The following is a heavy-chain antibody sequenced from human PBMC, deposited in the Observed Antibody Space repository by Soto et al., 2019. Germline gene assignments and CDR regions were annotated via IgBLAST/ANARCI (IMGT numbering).Heavy chain of an antibody. V-gene: IGHV4-4*02. J-gene: IGHJ4*02. CDR3: ARAARNSHFDR. CDR1: SGSISSGIW. D-gene: IGHD6-6*01. CDR2: IYHSGNT. Sequence: QVQLQESGPGLVEPSGTLSLTCTVASGSISSGIWWNWVRQPPGKGLEWIGEIYHSGNTNHNPSLKSRLTMSVDASKHQFFLSLYYVTAADTAVYYCARAARNSHFDRWGRGVLVTVSS.